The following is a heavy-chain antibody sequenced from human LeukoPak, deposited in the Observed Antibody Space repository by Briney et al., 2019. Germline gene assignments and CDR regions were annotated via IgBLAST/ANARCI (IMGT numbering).Heavy chain of an antibody. CDR2: IYSGGST. Sequence: HSGGSPRLSCAASGFTVSSNYMSWVRQAPGKGLEWVSVIYSGGSTYYADSVKGRFTISRDNSKNTLYLQMNSLRAEDTAVYYCAGNYGPYYFDYWGQGTLVTVSS. D-gene: IGHD3-10*01. CDR1: GFTVSSNY. CDR3: AGNYGPYYFDY. J-gene: IGHJ4*02. V-gene: IGHV3-53*01.